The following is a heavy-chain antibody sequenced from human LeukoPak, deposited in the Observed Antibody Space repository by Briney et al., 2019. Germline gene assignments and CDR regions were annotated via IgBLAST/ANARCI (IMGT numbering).Heavy chain of an antibody. Sequence: ALVKVSCKASGGTFSSYAISWVRQAPGQGLEWMGGIIPIFGTANYAQKFQGRVTITADESTSTAYMELSSLRSEDTAVYYCARGQDSSGWWTFDYWGQGTLVTVSS. CDR2: IIPIFGTA. V-gene: IGHV1-69*13. D-gene: IGHD6-19*01. J-gene: IGHJ4*02. CDR3: ARGQDSSGWWTFDY. CDR1: GGTFSSYA.